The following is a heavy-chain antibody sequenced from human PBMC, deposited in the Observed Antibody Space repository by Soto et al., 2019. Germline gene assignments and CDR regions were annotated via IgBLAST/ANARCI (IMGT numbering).Heavy chain of an antibody. D-gene: IGHD3-22*01. CDR3: TRHGDSSGSLFDP. Sequence: GGSLRLSCAASGFTFSGSAMHWVRQASGKGLEWVGRIRSKANSYATAYAASVKGRFTISRDDSKNTAYLQMNSLKTEDTAVYYCTRHGDSSGSLFDPWGQRTLVTAS. V-gene: IGHV3-73*01. J-gene: IGHJ5*02. CDR1: GFTFSGSA. CDR2: IRSKANSYAT.